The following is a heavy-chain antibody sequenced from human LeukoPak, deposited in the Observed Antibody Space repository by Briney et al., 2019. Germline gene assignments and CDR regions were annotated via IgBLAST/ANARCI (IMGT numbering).Heavy chain of an antibody. V-gene: IGHV3-9*01. CDR1: GFTFDDYA. J-gene: IGHJ4*02. CDR2: ISWNSGSM. CDR3: AKGVYSSGNLDY. Sequence: GRSLRLSCAASGFTFDDYAMHWVRQAPGKGLEWVSGISWNSGSMGYADSVKGRFTISRDNTKNSLYLQMNSLRAEDSALYYCAKGVYSSGNLDYWGQGTLVTVSS. D-gene: IGHD6-19*01.